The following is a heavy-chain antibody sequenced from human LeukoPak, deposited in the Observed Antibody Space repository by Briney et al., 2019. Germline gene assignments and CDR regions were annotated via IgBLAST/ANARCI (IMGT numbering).Heavy chain of an antibody. J-gene: IGHJ4*02. CDR1: GGSLSSSSYY. Sequence: PSETLSLTCTVSGGSLSSSSYYWGWIRQPPGKGLEWIGSIYYSGSTYYNPSLKSRVTISVNTSKKQFSLKLSSVAAADTALYYCARRVCRAAAGTEDYWGQGTLVTVSS. CDR3: ARRVCRAAAGTEDY. V-gene: IGHV4-39*01. D-gene: IGHD6-13*01. CDR2: IYYSGST.